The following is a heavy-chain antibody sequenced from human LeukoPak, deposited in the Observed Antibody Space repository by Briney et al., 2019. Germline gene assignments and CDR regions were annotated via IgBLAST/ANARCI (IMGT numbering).Heavy chain of an antibody. V-gene: IGHV1-8*02. J-gene: IGHJ6*03. CDR3: ARAGRYFDWLLVYYYYYMDV. D-gene: IGHD3-9*01. CDR1: GYSFTAYY. CDR2: MNPNSGNT. Sequence: ASVKVSCKASGYSFTAYYIHWVRQATGQGLEWMGWMNPNSGNTGYAQKFQGRVTMTRNTSISTAYMELSSLRSEDTAVYYCARAGRYFDWLLVYYYYYMDVWGKGTTVTVSS.